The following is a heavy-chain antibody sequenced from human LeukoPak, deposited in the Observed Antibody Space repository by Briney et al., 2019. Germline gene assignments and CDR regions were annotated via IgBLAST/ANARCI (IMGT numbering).Heavy chain of an antibody. J-gene: IGHJ2*01. Sequence: SETLSLTCTVSGGSISSSSYYRGWIRQPPGKGLEWIGNIYYSGRTYYNPSLKSRVTISVDTPKNQFSLKLSSVTAADTAVYYCARGVTMIVVVIHDWYFDLWGRGTLVTVSS. CDR2: IYYSGRT. CDR3: ARGVTMIVVVIHDWYFDL. V-gene: IGHV4-39*01. D-gene: IGHD3-22*01. CDR1: GGSISSSSYY.